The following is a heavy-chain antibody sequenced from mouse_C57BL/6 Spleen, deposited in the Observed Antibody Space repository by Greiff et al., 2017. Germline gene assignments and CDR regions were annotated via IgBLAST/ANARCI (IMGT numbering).Heavy chain of an antibody. Sequence: QVQLQQSGAELVKPGASVKLSCKASGYTFTSYWMQWVKQRPGQGLEWIGEIDPSDSYTYYNHTFKGQATLTVDTSSGTAYMQLSSLTSEDSAVYYCAGSDPWDYWGQGTTLTVSS. V-gene: IGHV1-50*01. CDR2: IDPSDSYT. CDR1: GYTFTSYW. J-gene: IGHJ2*01. CDR3: AGSDPWDY.